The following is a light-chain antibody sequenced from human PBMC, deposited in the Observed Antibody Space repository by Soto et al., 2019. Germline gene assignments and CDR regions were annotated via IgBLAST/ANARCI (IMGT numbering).Light chain of an antibody. J-gene: IGKJ2*01. Sequence: EVVLTQSPGTLSLSPGERATLSCRTSQTIIRNYLAWCQQKPGQAPRLLIYGSSNSATGIWDRFSGSGSGRVFTFTISRLEHEDFAVYYCQQYGGRMYIFGPGTKVEIK. CDR2: GSS. CDR3: QQYGGRMYI. CDR1: QTIIRNY. V-gene: IGKV3-20*01.